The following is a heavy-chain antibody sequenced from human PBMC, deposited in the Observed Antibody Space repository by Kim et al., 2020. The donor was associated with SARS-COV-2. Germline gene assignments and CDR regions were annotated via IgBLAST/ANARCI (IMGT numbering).Heavy chain of an antibody. Sequence: KGRFTISRDNAKNSLYLQMNSLRDEDTALYYCAKDIGIEMATITGAFDYWGQGTLVTVSS. J-gene: IGHJ4*02. V-gene: IGHV3-9*01. CDR3: AKDIGIEMATITGAFDY. D-gene: IGHD5-12*01.